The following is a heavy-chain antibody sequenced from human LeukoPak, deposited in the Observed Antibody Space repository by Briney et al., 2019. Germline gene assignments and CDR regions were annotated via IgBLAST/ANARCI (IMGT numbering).Heavy chain of an antibody. V-gene: IGHV4-34*01. CDR3: ARGSSSSSPWVSRPTLGY. J-gene: IGHJ4*02. CDR2: INHSGST. CDR1: GGSFSGYY. Sequence: RSSETLSLTCAVYGGSFSGYYWSWIRQPPGKGLEWIGEINHSGSTNYNPSLKSRVTISVDTSKNQFSLKLSSVTAADTAVYYCARGSSSSSPWVSRPTLGYWGQGTLVTVSS. D-gene: IGHD6-6*01.